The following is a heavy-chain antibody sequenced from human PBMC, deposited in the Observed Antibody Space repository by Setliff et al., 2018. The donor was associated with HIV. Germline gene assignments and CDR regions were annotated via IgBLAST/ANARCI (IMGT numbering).Heavy chain of an antibody. V-gene: IGHV3-11*01. CDR1: GFTFRDYH. CDR3: VRDTTSGWMLTN. CDR2: ILNSGTSI. J-gene: IGHJ4*02. D-gene: IGHD2-2*01. Sequence: GGSLRLSCAASGFTFRDYHMNWIRQVPGKGLEWVSFILNSGTSIYYADSVKGRFTISRDNAKNSLYLQMNSLRVEDTAIYYCVRDTTSGWMLTNWGQGTLVTVSS.